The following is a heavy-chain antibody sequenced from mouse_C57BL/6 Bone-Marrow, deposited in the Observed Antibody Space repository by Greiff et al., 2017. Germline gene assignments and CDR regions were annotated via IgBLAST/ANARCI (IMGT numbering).Heavy chain of an antibody. CDR3: ARGTTVGYWYFDV. J-gene: IGHJ1*03. V-gene: IGHV1-64*01. CDR1: GYTFTSYW. CDR2: IHPNSGST. Sequence: QVQLQQPGAELVKPGASVQLSCKASGYTFTSYWMPWVKPRPGQGLEWIGMIHPNSGSTNYNEKFKSKATLTVDKSSSTAYMQLSSLTSEDSAVYYCARGTTVGYWYFDVWGTGTTVTVSS. D-gene: IGHD1-1*01.